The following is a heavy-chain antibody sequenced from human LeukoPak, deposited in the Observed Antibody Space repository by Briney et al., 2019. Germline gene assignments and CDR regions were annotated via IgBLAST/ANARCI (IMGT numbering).Heavy chain of an antibody. Sequence: GGSLRLSCAASRFTFSSYAMSWVRQAPGKGLEWVSAISGGGGTTYYADSVKGRFTISRGNSKNTLYLQVNSLRAEDTAVYYCAKDKSFSGYSVYWGQGTLVTVSS. D-gene: IGHD1-26*01. J-gene: IGHJ4*02. CDR2: ISGGGGTT. CDR3: AKDKSFSGYSVY. CDR1: RFTFSSYA. V-gene: IGHV3-23*01.